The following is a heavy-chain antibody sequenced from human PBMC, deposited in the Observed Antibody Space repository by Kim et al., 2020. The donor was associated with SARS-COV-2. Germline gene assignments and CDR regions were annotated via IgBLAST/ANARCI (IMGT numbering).Heavy chain of an antibody. Sequence: SETLSLTCAVYGGSFSGYYWSWIRQPPGKGLEWIGEISHGGSTNYNPSLKSRVTISVDTSKIQFSLKLNSVTAADTAVYYCARVLRAAVVDDLWGRGTLVTVSS. CDR1: GGSFSGYY. CDR3: ARVLRAAVVDDL. V-gene: IGHV4-34*01. CDR2: ISHGGST. J-gene: IGHJ2*01. D-gene: IGHD6-19*01.